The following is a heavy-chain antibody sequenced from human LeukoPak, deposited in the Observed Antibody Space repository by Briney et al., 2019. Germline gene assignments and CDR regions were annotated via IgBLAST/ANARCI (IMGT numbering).Heavy chain of an antibody. CDR2: INPSGGST. D-gene: IGHD3-22*01. J-gene: IGHJ4*02. V-gene: IGHV1-46*01. CDR3: ATQGTNYYDSSGYPDPEYYFDY. CDR1: GYTFTSYY. Sequence: GSVKVSCKASGYTFTSYYVHWVRQAPGQGLEWMGIINPSGGSTSYAQKFQGRVTMTRDTSTSTVYMELSSLRSEDTAVYYCATQGTNYYDSSGYPDPEYYFDYWGQGTLVTVSS.